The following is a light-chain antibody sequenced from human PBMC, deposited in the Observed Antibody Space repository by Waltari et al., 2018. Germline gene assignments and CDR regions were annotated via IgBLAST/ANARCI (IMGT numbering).Light chain of an antibody. CDR1: QSLLYSNGNNH. CDR2: LGS. V-gene: IGKV2-28*01. J-gene: IGKJ4*01. Sequence: EIVMTQSPLSLPVTAGEPASISCRSSQSLLYSNGNNHLDWHLQKPGQSPQLLIYLGSKRDPGVPERFSGSGSGTDFTLKISRVEAEDVGVYYCMQTLQTPLTFGGGTKVEI. CDR3: MQTLQTPLT.